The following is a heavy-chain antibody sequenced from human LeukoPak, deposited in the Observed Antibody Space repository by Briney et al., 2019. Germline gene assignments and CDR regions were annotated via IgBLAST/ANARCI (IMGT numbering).Heavy chain of an antibody. V-gene: IGHV4-39*07. J-gene: IGHJ4*02. CDR1: GGSISSSSYY. Sequence: SETLSLTCTVSGGSISSSSYYWGWIRQPPGKGREWIGSIYYSGSTYYNPSLKSRVTISVDAAKNQFSLKLSSVTAADTAVYYCAREADRGTYYDFWSGPYYFDYWGQGTLVTVSS. CDR3: AREADRGTYYDFWSGPYYFDY. CDR2: IYYSGST. D-gene: IGHD3-3*01.